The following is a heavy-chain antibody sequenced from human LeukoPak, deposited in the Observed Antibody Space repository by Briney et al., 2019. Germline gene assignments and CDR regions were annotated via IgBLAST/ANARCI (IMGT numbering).Heavy chain of an antibody. CDR1: GFSFSSYW. Sequence: GGSLRLSCAASGFSFSSYWMHWVRQAPGKGLVWVSRIKSDGKTNYADSVKGRFTISRDNAKNTVSLQMNSLRAEDTGVYYCARAPSEIGGYYPEYFRHWGQGTLVTVYS. J-gene: IGHJ1*01. CDR2: IKSDGKT. CDR3: ARAPSEIGGYYPEYFRH. D-gene: IGHD3-22*01. V-gene: IGHV3-74*01.